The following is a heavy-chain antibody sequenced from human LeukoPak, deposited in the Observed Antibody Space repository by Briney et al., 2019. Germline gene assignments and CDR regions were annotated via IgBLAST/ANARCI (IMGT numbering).Heavy chain of an antibody. CDR2: ISYDGSNK. V-gene: IGHV3-30-3*01. J-gene: IGHJ3*02. CDR1: GFTFSSYA. D-gene: IGHD3-3*01. CDR3: ARRAPYYDFWSGYPRHDAFDI. Sequence: GRSLRLSCAASGFTFSSYAMHWVRQAPGKGLEWVAVISYDGSNKYYADSVKGRFTISRDNSKNTLYLQMNSLRAEDTAVYYCARRAPYYDFWSGYPRHDAFDIWGQGTMVTVSS.